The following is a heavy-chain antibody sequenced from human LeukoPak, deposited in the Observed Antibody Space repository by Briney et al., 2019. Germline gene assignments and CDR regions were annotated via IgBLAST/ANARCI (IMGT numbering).Heavy chain of an antibody. J-gene: IGHJ3*02. V-gene: IGHV4-59*01. CDR3: ARDPGGDAFDI. CDR2: IHYSGST. CDR1: GGSISSYY. Sequence: SETLSLTCTVSGGSISSYYWSWIRQPPGKGLEWIGYIHYSGSTSYNPSLKSRVTISVDTSKNQFSLKLSSVTAADTAVYYCARDPGGDAFDIWGQGTMVTVS.